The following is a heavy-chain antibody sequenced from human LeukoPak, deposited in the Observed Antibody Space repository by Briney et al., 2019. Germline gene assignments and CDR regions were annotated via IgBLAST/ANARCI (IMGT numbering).Heavy chain of an antibody. J-gene: IGHJ4*02. Sequence: GGSLRLSCAASGFTFSSYAMSWVRQAPGKGLEWVSAISGSGGSTYYADSVKGRFTISRDNSINTLYLQMHSLRAEDTAVYYCARGDITGTSDYWGQGTLVTVSS. CDR1: GFTFSSYA. D-gene: IGHD1-7*01. CDR2: ISGSGGST. CDR3: ARGDITGTSDY. V-gene: IGHV3-23*01.